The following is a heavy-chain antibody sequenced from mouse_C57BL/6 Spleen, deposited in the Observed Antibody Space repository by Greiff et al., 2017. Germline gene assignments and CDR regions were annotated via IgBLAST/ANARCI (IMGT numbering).Heavy chain of an antibody. CDR2: IHPNSGST. CDR3: ARRGSSLYYYAMDY. Sequence: QVQLQQPGAELVKPGASVKLSCKASGYTFTSYWMHWVKQRPGQGLEWIGMIHPNSGSTNYNEKFKSKATLTVDKSSSTAYMQLSSLTSEDSAVYYCARRGSSLYYYAMDYWGQGTSVTVSS. D-gene: IGHD1-1*01. CDR1: GYTFTSYW. V-gene: IGHV1-64*01. J-gene: IGHJ4*01.